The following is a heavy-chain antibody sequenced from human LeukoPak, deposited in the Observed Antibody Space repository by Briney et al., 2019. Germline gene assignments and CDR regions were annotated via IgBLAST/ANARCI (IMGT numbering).Heavy chain of an antibody. V-gene: IGHV1-18*01. J-gene: IGHJ4*02. CDR2: ISTYNGDT. Sequence: ASVKVSCKASGYTFTNYGINWVRQAPGQGLEWMGWISTYNGDTNYAQKVQGRVTMTTDTSTSTAYMELRSLRSDDTAVYYCARDLTHRRNYDNSGYQIVPAFWGQGTLVTVSS. CDR3: ARDLTHRRNYDNSGYQIVPAF. D-gene: IGHD3-22*01. CDR1: GYTFTNYG.